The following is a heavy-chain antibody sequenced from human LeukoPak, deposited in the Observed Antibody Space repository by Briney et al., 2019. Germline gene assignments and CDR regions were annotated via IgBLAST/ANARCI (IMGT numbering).Heavy chain of an antibody. CDR2: INHSGST. CDR1: GGSFSGYY. CDR3: ARVWSMVRGVITDY. D-gene: IGHD3-10*01. V-gene: IGHV4-34*01. Sequence: SETLSLTCAVYGGSFSGYYWSWIRQPPGKGLEWIGEINHSGSTNYNPSLKSRDTISVDTSKNQFSLKLSSVTAADTAVYYCARVWSMVRGVITDYWGQGTLVTVSS. J-gene: IGHJ4*02.